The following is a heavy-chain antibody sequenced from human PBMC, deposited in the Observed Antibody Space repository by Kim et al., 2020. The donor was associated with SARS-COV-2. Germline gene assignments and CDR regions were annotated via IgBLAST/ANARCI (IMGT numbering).Heavy chain of an antibody. Sequence: GGSLRLSCEVSGFTVRSYEMNWVRQASGKGLEWVSYTSSSSNSKYYADSVKGRFTISRDNAKDSLYLQMNGLRAEDTAVYYCAREVLVSPDAFDIWGQGTIVTVSS. D-gene: IGHD2-2*01. CDR1: GFTVRSYE. V-gene: IGHV3-48*03. CDR3: AREVLVSPDAFDI. CDR2: TSSSSNSK. J-gene: IGHJ3*02.